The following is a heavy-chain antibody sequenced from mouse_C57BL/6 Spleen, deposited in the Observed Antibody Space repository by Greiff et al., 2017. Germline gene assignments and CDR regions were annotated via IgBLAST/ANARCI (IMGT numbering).Heavy chain of an antibody. CDR1: GYPFTTYP. CDR3: ARRCNSPCDY. V-gene: IGHV1-47*01. J-gene: IGHJ2*01. CDR2: FHPYNDDT. Sequence: QVQLKESGAELVKPGASVKMSCKASGYPFTTYPIAWMKQIHGKSLEWIGNFHPYNDDTKYNEKFKGKATLTVEKSSSTVYLELSRCTSDDSAVYYCARRCNSPCDYWGQGTTRTVSS. D-gene: IGHD2-1*01.